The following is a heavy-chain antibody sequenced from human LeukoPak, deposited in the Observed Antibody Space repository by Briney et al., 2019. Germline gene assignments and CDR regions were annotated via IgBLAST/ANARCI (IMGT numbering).Heavy chain of an antibody. V-gene: IGHV3-21*01. CDR2: ISSRSDYK. Sequence: PGGSLRLSCAASGFTFSSYGMHWVRQAPGKGLEWISSISSRSDYKYYAASVKGQFTISRDNAKKSLYLHMSSLRVDDTAVYYCVKDQDYCTASSCSFYFDYWGQGTLVTVSS. D-gene: IGHD2-2*01. CDR1: GFTFSSYG. CDR3: VKDQDYCTASSCSFYFDY. J-gene: IGHJ4*02.